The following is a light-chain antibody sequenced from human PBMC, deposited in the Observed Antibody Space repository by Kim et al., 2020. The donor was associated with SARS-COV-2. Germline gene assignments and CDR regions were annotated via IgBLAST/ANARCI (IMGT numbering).Light chain of an antibody. J-gene: IGKJ1*01. Sequence: ASVGDRVTRPCRASKDLGNQLAWYQHKPGQAPWSLMFAASSLQRGVPSRFSGSGSGSDFTLTISNLQPGDFASYYCQQYGNYPPTFGQGTKVDIK. CDR1: KDLGNQ. CDR3: QQYGNYPPT. V-gene: IGKV1-16*01. CDR2: AAS.